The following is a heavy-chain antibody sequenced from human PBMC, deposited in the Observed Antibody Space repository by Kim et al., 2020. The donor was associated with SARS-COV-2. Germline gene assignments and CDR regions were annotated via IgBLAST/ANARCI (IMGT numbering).Heavy chain of an antibody. CDR3: ARGGVLHTYYYDSSGRKTTYYFDY. V-gene: IGHV4-34*01. D-gene: IGHD3-22*01. CDR1: GGSFSGYY. Sequence: SETLSLTCAVYGGSFSGYYWSWIRQPPGKGLEWIGEINHSGSTNYNPSLKSRVTISVDTSKNQFSLKLSSVTAADTAVYYCARGGVLHTYYYDSSGRKTTYYFDYWGQGTLVTVSS. J-gene: IGHJ4*02. CDR2: INHSGST.